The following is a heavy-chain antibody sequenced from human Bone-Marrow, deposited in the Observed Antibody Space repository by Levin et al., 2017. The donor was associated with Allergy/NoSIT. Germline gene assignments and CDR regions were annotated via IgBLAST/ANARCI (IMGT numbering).Heavy chain of an antibody. J-gene: IGHJ4*02. D-gene: IGHD5-18*01. CDR1: GGSFSGYY. CDR3: ARAGMDTASVSFDY. V-gene: IGHV4-34*01. CDR2: INHSGST. Sequence: SETLSLTCAVYGGSFSGYYWSWIRQPPGKGLEWIGEINHSGSTNYNPSLKSRVTISVDTSKNQFSLKLSSVTAADTAVYYCARAGMDTASVSFDYWGQGTLVTVSS.